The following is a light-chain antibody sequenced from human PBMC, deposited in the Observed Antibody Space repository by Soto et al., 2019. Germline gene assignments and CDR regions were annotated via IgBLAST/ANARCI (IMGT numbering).Light chain of an antibody. CDR1: SSDVVDYKS. CDR2: EVT. J-gene: IGLJ1*01. V-gene: IGLV2-8*01. Sequence: QSVLTQPPSASGSPGQSVTISCTGTSSDVVDYKSVSWYQHHPGKAPKLMIYEVTKRPSGVPDRFSGSTSGNTASLTISGLQAEDETDYFCSLYSSNGSLIFGPGTKLTVL. CDR3: SLYSSNGSLI.